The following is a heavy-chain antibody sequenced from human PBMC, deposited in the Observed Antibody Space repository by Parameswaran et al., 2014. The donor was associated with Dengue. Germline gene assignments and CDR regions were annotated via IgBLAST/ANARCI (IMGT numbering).Heavy chain of an antibody. D-gene: IGHD3-22*01. CDR3: ARPGIGSSGYYYVDY. Sequence: GESLKISCAASGFTFSSYSMNWVRQAPGKGLEWVSSISSSSYIYYADSVKGRFTISRDNAKNSLYLQMNSLRAEDTAVYYCARPGIGSSGYYYVDYWGQGTLVTVSS. CDR2: ISSSSYI. J-gene: IGHJ4*02. V-gene: IGHV3-21*01. CDR1: GFTFSSYS.